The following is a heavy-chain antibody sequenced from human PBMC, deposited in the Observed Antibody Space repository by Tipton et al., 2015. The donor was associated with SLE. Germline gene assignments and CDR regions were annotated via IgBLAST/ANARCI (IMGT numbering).Heavy chain of an antibody. CDR3: VRDKWGEYYPSTGYFWSFDP. D-gene: IGHD3-9*01. CDR1: GGSISSGTDY. Sequence: TLSLTCTVSGGSISSGTDYWSWIRQPAGKGLEWIGHIYTSGRTNYNPPLKSRVTISADTSNNQFSLKLSSVTATDTAVYYCVRDKWGEYYPSTGYFWSFDPWGQGILVTVSS. CDR2: IYTSGRT. J-gene: IGHJ5*02. V-gene: IGHV4-61*09.